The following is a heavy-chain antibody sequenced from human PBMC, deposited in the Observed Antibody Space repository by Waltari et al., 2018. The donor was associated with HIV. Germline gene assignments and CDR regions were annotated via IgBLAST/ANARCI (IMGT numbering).Heavy chain of an antibody. V-gene: IGHV4-59*08. CDR2: IYYSGST. J-gene: IGHJ4*02. CDR3: ARRSLSGWFDY. D-gene: IGHD6-19*01. CDR1: GGSISSYY. Sequence: QVQLQESGPGLVKPSETLSLTCTVSGGSISSYYWSWVRQPPGKGLEWIGYIYYSGSTNYNPSLKSRVTISVDTSKNQFSLKLSSVTAADTAVYYCARRSLSGWFDYWGQGTLVTVSS.